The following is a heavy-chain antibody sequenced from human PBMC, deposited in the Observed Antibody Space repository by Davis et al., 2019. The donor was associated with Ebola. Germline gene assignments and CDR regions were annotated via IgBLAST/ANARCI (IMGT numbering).Heavy chain of an antibody. V-gene: IGHV1-69*13. Sequence: SVKVSCKASGGTFSSYAISWVRQAPGQGLEWMGGIIPIFGTANYAQKFQGRVTITADESTSTAYMELSSLRSEDTAVYYCARGTTIFGVVINAYYFDYWGQGTLVTVSS. J-gene: IGHJ4*02. CDR2: IIPIFGTA. D-gene: IGHD3-3*01. CDR3: ARGTTIFGVVINAYYFDY. CDR1: GGTFSSYA.